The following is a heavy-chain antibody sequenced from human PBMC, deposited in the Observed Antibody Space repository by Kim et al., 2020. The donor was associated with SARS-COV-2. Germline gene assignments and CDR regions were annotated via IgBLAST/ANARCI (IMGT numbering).Heavy chain of an antibody. CDR3: AKEQTRFSSMNFDF. CDR1: GFTFKNYG. Sequence: GGSLRLSCGASGFTFKNYGMQWVRQAPGKGLVWLAVISYDGSVTHYADSVKGRFTISRDNSKNTLFLQMNSLRAEDTAMYYGAKEQTRFSSMNFDFWGQGTLVTVSS. CDR2: ISYDGSVT. V-gene: IGHV3-30*18. J-gene: IGHJ4*02. D-gene: IGHD2-2*01.